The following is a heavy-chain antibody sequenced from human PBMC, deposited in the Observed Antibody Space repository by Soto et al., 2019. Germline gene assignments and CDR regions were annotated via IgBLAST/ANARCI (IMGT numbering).Heavy chain of an antibody. V-gene: IGHV1-69*12. J-gene: IGHJ4*02. Sequence: QVQLVQSGAEVKKPGSSVKVSCKASGGTFSSYAISWVRQAPGQGLEWMGGIIPIFGTANYAQKFQGRVTITADESTSTAYMELSSLRSEDTAVYYCAGGGRAAAALTRGYYFDYWGQGTLVTVSS. D-gene: IGHD6-13*01. CDR2: IIPIFGTA. CDR1: GGTFSSYA. CDR3: AGGGRAAAALTRGYYFDY.